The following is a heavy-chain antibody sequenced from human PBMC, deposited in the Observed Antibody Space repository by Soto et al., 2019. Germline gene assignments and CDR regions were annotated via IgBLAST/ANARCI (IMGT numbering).Heavy chain of an antibody. Sequence: ESLNICCSCSGKTFTTYWVSWVRQVPGKGLEWVGRIDNFDSHTYYSPSFQGHVSISADKSISTVYLHWSSLNGSDTAIYYCTNGVRRAMEVSGQGTTVIVYS. J-gene: IGHJ6*02. D-gene: IGHD1-1*01. V-gene: IGHV5-10-1*01. CDR3: TNGVRRAMEV. CDR2: IDNFDSHT. CDR1: GKTFTTYW.